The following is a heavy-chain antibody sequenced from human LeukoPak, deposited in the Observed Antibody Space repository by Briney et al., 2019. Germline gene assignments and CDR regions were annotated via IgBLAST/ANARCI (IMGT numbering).Heavy chain of an antibody. CDR2: INHSGST. CDR3: ARDRGPRTGFMVREAYDY. D-gene: IGHD3-10*01. CDR1: GGSFSGYY. Sequence: SETLSLTCAVYGGSFSGYYWSWIRQPPGKGLEWIGEINHSGSTNNNPSLKSRVTISVDTSKNQFSLKLSSVTAADTAVYYCARDRGPRTGFMVREAYDYWGQGTLVTVSS. V-gene: IGHV4-34*01. J-gene: IGHJ4*02.